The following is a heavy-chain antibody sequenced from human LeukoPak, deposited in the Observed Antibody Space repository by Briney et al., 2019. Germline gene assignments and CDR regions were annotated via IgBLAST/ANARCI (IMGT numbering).Heavy chain of an antibody. CDR1: GFTFSTYS. V-gene: IGHV3-21*01. CDR2: ISSSTSSI. CDR3: AREGPRGNSQFDY. D-gene: IGHD2/OR15-2a*01. Sequence: GSLRLSCAASGFTFSTYSMNWVRQAPGKGLEWVSPISSSTSSIYYADSVKGRFTISRDNSKNTLYLQMNSLRAEDTAVYYCAREGPRGNSQFDYWGQGTLVTVSS. J-gene: IGHJ4*02.